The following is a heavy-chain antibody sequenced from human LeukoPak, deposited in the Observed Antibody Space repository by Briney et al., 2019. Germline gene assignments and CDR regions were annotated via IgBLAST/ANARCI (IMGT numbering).Heavy chain of an antibody. J-gene: IGHJ6*02. Sequence: SETLSLTCAVYGGSFSGYYWSWIHQPPGKGLEWIGEINHSGSTNYNPSLKSRVTISVDTSKNQFSLKLSSVTAADTAVYYCARGREYYGSGRFYYYGMDVWGQGTTVTVSS. CDR1: GGSFSGYY. V-gene: IGHV4-34*01. CDR3: ARGREYYGSGRFYYYGMDV. D-gene: IGHD3-10*01. CDR2: INHSGST.